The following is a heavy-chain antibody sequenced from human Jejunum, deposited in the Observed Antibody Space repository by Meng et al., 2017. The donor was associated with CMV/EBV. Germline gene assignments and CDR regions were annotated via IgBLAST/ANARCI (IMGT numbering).Heavy chain of an antibody. J-gene: IGHJ4*02. Sequence: HLQESGPGLVRPSQTLSLTCTASGASISSGDFCWSWIRQPPGKDLEYIGYIDNRGSTYYNPSLKSRVTMSMDTSKNQFSLKLTSVTAADTAVYYCARGYSSGWNYFHYWGQGTLVTVSS. V-gene: IGHV4-30-4*01. CDR2: IDNRGST. D-gene: IGHD6-19*01. CDR3: ARGYSSGWNYFHY. CDR1: GASISSGDFC.